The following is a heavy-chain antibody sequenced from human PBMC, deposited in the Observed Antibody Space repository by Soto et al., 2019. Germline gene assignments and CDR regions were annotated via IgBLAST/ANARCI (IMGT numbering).Heavy chain of an antibody. CDR1: GYNFTSYW. J-gene: IGHJ4*02. CDR2: IDPSDSYT. Sequence: PGESLKISCKGSGYNFTSYWISWVRQMPGKGLEWMGRIDPSDSYTNYSPSFQGHVTISADNSISTAYLQWSSLKASDTAMYYCARANDYITQDFDYWGQGTLVTVSS. CDR3: ARANDYITQDFDY. D-gene: IGHD4-4*01. V-gene: IGHV5-10-1*01.